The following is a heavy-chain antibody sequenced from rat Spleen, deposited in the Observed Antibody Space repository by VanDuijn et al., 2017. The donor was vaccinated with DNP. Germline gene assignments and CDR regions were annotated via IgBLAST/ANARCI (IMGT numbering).Heavy chain of an antibody. V-gene: IGHV5-19*01. CDR3: ATERTYDWYFDF. Sequence: EVQLVESGGGLVQPGRSLKLSCAASGFTFSNYGMHWIRQAPTKGLEWVASISPSGGSTYYRDSVKGRFTISRDNAKSTLYLQMDSLRSEDTATYYCATERTYDWYFDFWGPGTMVTVSS. J-gene: IGHJ1*01. CDR1: GFTFSNYG. CDR2: ISPSGGST.